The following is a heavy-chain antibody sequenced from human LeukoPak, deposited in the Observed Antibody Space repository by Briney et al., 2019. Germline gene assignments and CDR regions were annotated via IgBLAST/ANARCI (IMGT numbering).Heavy chain of an antibody. CDR1: GDSISNYY. Sequence: SETLSLTCAVSGDSISNYYWSWIRQPPGKGLEWIGYIYYSGSTYYNPSLKSRVTISVDTSKNQFSLKLSSVTAADTAVYYCARSGIAVAGNFDYWGQGTLVTVSS. J-gene: IGHJ4*02. D-gene: IGHD6-19*01. V-gene: IGHV4-59*12. CDR3: ARSGIAVAGNFDY. CDR2: IYYSGST.